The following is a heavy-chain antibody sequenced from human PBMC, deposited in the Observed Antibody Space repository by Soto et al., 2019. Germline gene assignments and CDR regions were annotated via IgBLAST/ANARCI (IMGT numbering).Heavy chain of an antibody. CDR3: VRDPGSGFWDY. Sequence: EVQLVESGGGLVQPGGSLRLSCAASGFTFSNYEMHWVRQSRGKGLEWVSGIGSDGDTYYPVSVKGRFTSSRENGKNSLYLQMNNLTAGDTAVYYCVRDPGSGFWDYWGQGTLVTVSS. D-gene: IGHD3-10*01. CDR2: IGSDGDT. J-gene: IGHJ4*02. CDR1: GFTFSNYE. V-gene: IGHV3-13*01.